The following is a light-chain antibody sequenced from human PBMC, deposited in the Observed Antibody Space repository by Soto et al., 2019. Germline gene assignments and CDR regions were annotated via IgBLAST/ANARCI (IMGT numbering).Light chain of an antibody. Sequence: QLVLTQPPSASGTPGQRVTISCSGSSSNIGSNTVNWYQQLPGTAPKLLIYSNNQRPSGLPDRFSGSKSGTSASLAISGLQSEDEADYYCAAWDDSLNGRVFGGGTKLTVL. V-gene: IGLV1-44*01. CDR3: AAWDDSLNGRV. J-gene: IGLJ2*01. CDR1: SSNIGSNT. CDR2: SNN.